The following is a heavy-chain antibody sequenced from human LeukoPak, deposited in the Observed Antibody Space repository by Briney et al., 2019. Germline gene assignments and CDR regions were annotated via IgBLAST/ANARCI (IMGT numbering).Heavy chain of an antibody. CDR1: GFTFSSYS. V-gene: IGHV3-21*01. J-gene: IGHJ6*03. D-gene: IGHD3-3*01. CDR2: ISSSSSYI. Sequence: PGGSLRLSCAASGFTFSSYSMNWVRQAPGKGLEWVSSISSSSSYIYHADSAKGRFTISRDNAKNSLYLQMNSLRAEDTAVYYCARRGLGIFGVVTFYMDVWGKGTTVTVSS. CDR3: ARRGLGIFGVVTFYMDV.